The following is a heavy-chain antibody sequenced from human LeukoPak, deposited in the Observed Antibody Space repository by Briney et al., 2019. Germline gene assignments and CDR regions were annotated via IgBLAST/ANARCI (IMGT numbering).Heavy chain of an antibody. CDR1: GGTFSSYA. J-gene: IGHJ6*03. D-gene: IGHD3-3*01. CDR3: ARDGSLYDFWSGYYTAGVDYYYYYYMDV. Sequence: SVKVSCKASGGTFSSYAISWVRQAPGQGLEWMGGIIPIFGTANYAQKFQGRVTITADKSTSTAYMELSSLRSEDTAVYYCARDGSLYDFWSGYYTAGVDYYYYYYMDVWGKGTTVTVSS. CDR2: IIPIFGTA. V-gene: IGHV1-69*06.